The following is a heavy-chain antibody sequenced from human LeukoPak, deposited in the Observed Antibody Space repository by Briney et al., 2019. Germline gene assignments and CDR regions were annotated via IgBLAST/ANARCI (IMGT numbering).Heavy chain of an antibody. CDR3: ARRTWRDYYDSSGYPFDY. Sequence: GGSLRLSCAASGFTFSSYWMSWVRQAPGKGLEWVANIKQDGSEKYYVDSVKSRFTISRDNAKNSLYLQMNSLRAEDTAVYYCARRTWRDYYDSSGYPFDYWGQGTLVTVSS. V-gene: IGHV3-7*01. CDR1: GFTFSSYW. CDR2: IKQDGSEK. J-gene: IGHJ4*02. D-gene: IGHD3-22*01.